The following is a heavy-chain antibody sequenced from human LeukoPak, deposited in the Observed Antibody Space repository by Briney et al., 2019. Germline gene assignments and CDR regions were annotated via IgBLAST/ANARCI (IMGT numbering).Heavy chain of an antibody. V-gene: IGHV3-33*01. J-gene: IGHJ6*02. CDR1: GFTFSSYG. CDR2: IWYDGRNK. D-gene: IGHD6-13*01. CDR3: ARGRGPSSWYHGDYYYGMDV. Sequence: GGSLRLSCAASGFTFSSYGMHWVRQAPGKGLKWVAVIWYDGRNKYYADSVKGRFTISRDNSKNTLYLQMNSLRAEDTAVYYCARGRGPSSWYHGDYYYGMDVWGQGTTVTVSS.